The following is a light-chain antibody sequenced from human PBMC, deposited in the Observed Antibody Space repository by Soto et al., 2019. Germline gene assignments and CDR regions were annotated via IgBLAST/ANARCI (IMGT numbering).Light chain of an antibody. CDR2: YDD. CDR1: SSNIGNNA. J-gene: IGLJ2*01. CDR3: AAWDVSLNAVV. V-gene: IGLV1-36*01. Sequence: QSVLTQPPSVSEAPRQRVTISCSGSSSNIGNNAVNWYQQLPGKAPKLLIYYDDLLPSGVSDRFSGSKSGTSASLAISGLQSEDEADYYCAAWDVSLNAVVFGGGTKLTVL.